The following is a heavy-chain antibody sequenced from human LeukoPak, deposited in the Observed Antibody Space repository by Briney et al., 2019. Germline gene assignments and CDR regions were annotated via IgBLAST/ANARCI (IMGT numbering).Heavy chain of an antibody. CDR1: GFTFSSYG. D-gene: IGHD2-15*01. CDR3: SSLLGYCSGGSCYYFDY. Sequence: GRSLRLSCAASGFTFSSYGMHWVRQAPGKGLEWVAVISYDGSNKYYADSVKGRFTISRDNSKNTLYLQMNSLRAEDTAVYYCSSLLGYCSGGSCYYFDYWGQGTLVTVSS. CDR2: ISYDGSNK. V-gene: IGHV3-30*03. J-gene: IGHJ4*02.